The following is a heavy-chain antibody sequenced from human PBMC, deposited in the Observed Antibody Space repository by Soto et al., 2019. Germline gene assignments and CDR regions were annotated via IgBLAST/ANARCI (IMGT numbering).Heavy chain of an antibody. CDR3: ARQGPIRAIDY. V-gene: IGHV4-59*08. D-gene: IGHD3-16*01. J-gene: IGHJ4*02. CDR2: IYYSGST. CDR1: GGSISSYY. Sequence: SETLSLTCTVSGGSISSYYWSWIRQPPGKGLEWIGYIYYSGSTNYNPSLKSRVTISVDTSKNQFSLKLSSVTAADTAVYYCARQGPIRAIDYWGQGTLVTVSS.